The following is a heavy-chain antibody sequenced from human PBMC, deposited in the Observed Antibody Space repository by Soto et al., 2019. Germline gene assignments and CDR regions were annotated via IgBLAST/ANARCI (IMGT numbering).Heavy chain of an antibody. V-gene: IGHV5-51*01. J-gene: IGHJ6*01. Sequence: GESLKISCKGSGYRISSYCIAWVRLMPGKGLEWMGSIYPGASDTIYSPPFQGQVTFSADKSTSTAYRQWSSLKASDTAMYYCARQGSNGAYEYYCMGVWVQGPTLTLSS. CDR3: ARQGSNGAYEYYCMGV. CDR1: GYRISSYC. D-gene: IGHD6-19*01. CDR2: IYPGASDT.